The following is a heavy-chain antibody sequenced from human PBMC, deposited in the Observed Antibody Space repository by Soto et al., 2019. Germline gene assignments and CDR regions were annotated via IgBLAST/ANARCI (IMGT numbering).Heavy chain of an antibody. CDR3: VRDVAFDYVN. CDR1: GFSFSSYW. D-gene: IGHD3-16*01. Sequence: EVQLVESGGGLVQPGGSLRISCTVSGFSFSSYWMSWVRQAPGKGLEWVASIKQDESEKYYVDSVKGRFTISRDNVDDSLFLQMNSLSADDTVVYFCVRDVAFDYVNWGQGTLVTVSS. J-gene: IGHJ4*02. CDR2: IKQDESEK. V-gene: IGHV3-7*01.